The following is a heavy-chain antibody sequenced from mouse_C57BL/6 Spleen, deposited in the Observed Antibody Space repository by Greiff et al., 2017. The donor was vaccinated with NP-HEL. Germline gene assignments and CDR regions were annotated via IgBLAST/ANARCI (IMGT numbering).Heavy chain of an antibody. D-gene: IGHD1-1*01. CDR3: ARVGSYYYGSSYDAMDY. V-gene: IGHV3-6*01. CDR1: GYSITSGYY. Sequence: EVKLQQSGPGLVKPSQSLSLTCSVTGYSITSGYYWNWIRQLPGNKLEWMGYISYDGSNNYNPSLKNRISITRDTSKNQFFLKLNSVTTEDTATYYCARVGSYYYGSSYDAMDYWGQGTSVTVSS. J-gene: IGHJ4*01. CDR2: ISYDGSN.